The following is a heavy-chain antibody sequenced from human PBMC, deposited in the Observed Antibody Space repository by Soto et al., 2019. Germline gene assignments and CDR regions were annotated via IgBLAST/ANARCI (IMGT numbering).Heavy chain of an antibody. Sequence: SETLSLTCTVSGGSISSGGYYWSWIRQHPGRGLEWIGYIYYSGSTYYNPSLKSRVTISVDTSKNQFSLKLSSVAAADTAVYYCARGSTASYNWFDPWGQGTLVTVSS. J-gene: IGHJ5*02. CDR3: ARGSTASYNWFDP. V-gene: IGHV4-31*03. CDR2: IYYSGST. CDR1: GGSISSGGYY.